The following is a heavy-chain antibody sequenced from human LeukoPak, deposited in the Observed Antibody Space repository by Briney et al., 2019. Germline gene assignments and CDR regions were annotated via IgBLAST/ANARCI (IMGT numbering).Heavy chain of an antibody. CDR2: ISSSGDST. J-gene: IGHJ6*02. Sequence: PGGSLRLSCAASGFTFSSYAMSWVRQAPGKGLEWVSSISSSGDSTYYADSVKGRFTISRDNSKNTLYLQMNSLRAEDTAVYYCAKDRRYSSGFDYYYYGMDVWGQGTTVTVSS. CDR1: GFTFSSYA. D-gene: IGHD6-19*01. V-gene: IGHV3-23*01. CDR3: AKDRRYSSGFDYYYYGMDV.